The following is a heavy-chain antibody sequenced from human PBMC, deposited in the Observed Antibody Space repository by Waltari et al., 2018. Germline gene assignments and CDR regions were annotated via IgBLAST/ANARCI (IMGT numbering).Heavy chain of an antibody. J-gene: IGHJ4*02. CDR1: GFTFSSYG. Sequence: QVQLVESGGGVVQPGGSLRLSCAASGFTFSSYGMHWVRQAPGKGLECVAFIRDEGSNKYYADSGKGRFTISRDNSKNTLYRQMNSLRAEDTAVYYCAKSHRIAVAGMDYWGQGTLVTVSA. D-gene: IGHD6-19*01. CDR2: IRDEGSNK. CDR3: AKSHRIAVAGMDY. V-gene: IGHV3-30*02.